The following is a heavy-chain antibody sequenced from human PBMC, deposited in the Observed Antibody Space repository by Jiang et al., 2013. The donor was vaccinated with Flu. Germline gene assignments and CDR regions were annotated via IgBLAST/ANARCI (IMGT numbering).Heavy chain of an antibody. D-gene: IGHD6-25*01. V-gene: IGHV3-15*01. J-gene: IGHJ4*02. CDR2: FKVKPNGGTT. CDR1: VHNFNNVS. CDR3: TTLSGRGLDY. Sequence: VQLVESGGGLVKPGGSLRLSCVVSVHNFNNVSMSWVRQAPGKGLEWVGRFKVKPNGGTTDYAAPVKGRFTISRDDSKKTLYLQMSSLRTEDTAVYYCTTLSGRGLDYWGQGTLVTVSS.